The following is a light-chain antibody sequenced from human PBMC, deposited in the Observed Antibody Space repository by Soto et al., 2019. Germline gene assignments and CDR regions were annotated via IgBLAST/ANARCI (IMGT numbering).Light chain of an antibody. CDR1: SAHSNYA. CDR2: LNSDGSH. J-gene: IGLJ2*01. Sequence: QPVLTQSPSASASLGASVNLPCTLSSAHSNYANEWHQQQSEKGPRYLRKLNSDGSHSTGDGIPDRFSGSSSGAERYLTISGLQSQDEADYYCQTWGSGIVVFGGGTKLTVL. V-gene: IGLV4-69*01. CDR3: QTWGSGIVV.